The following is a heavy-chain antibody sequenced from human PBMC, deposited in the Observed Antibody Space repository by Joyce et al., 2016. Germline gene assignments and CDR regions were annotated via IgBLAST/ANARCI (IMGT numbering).Heavy chain of an antibody. Sequence: EVQLVESGGGLVKPGGSLRISCAASGVTFSTSSMSWFRRAPGKGLEWVSAISSDSTYIFYEDSVKGRFTVSRDNAKNSLYLQMNSLRAEDTAVFFCARGGIVYDYSMDLWGQGTTVTVSS. D-gene: IGHD3-22*01. J-gene: IGHJ6*02. CDR2: ISSDSTYI. V-gene: IGHV3-21*02. CDR3: ARGGIVYDYSMDL. CDR1: GVTFSTSS.